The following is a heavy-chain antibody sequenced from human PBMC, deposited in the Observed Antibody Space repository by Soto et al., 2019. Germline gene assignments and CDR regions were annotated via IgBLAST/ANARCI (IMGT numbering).Heavy chain of an antibody. V-gene: IGHV4-59*01. CDR1: GDSIGRYY. Sequence: QVQLQESGPGLVKPSETLSLTCIVSGDSIGRYYWSWIRQPPGEGLEWIGNIYYTESTNYNPSLKSRVTISVDTPKNQFSLRLTSVTAADTGVYYCARARVGAACLDYWGQGTLVTVSS. J-gene: IGHJ4*02. D-gene: IGHD1-26*01. CDR3: ARARVGAACLDY. CDR2: IYYTEST.